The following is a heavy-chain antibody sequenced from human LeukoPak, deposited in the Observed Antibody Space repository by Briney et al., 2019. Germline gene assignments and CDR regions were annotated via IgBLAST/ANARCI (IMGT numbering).Heavy chain of an antibody. Sequence: SETLSLTCTVSGVSISTYYWSWIRQPPGKGLEWIGYIYYSGGTNYNPSLKSRLTISVDTSKNQFSLKLSPVTAADTAVYYCARETNYYDSSGYDYWGQGTLVTVSS. D-gene: IGHD3-22*01. CDR2: IYYSGGT. V-gene: IGHV4-59*01. J-gene: IGHJ4*02. CDR3: ARETNYYDSSGYDY. CDR1: GVSISTYY.